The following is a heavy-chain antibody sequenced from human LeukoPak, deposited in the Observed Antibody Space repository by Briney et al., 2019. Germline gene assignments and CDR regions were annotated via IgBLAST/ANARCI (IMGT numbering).Heavy chain of an antibody. CDR1: GGSISSSSYH. D-gene: IGHD6-13*01. CDR3: ARGSPGPGFKGIAGDEVDY. CDR2: IYYSGTT. Sequence: PSETLSLTCTVSGGSISSSSYHWGWIRQPPGKGLEWIGSIYYSGTTYYNPSLKSRVTISVDTSRNQFSLKLSSVTAADTAVYYCARGSPGPGFKGIAGDEVDYWGQGTLVTVSS. J-gene: IGHJ4*02. V-gene: IGHV4-39*01.